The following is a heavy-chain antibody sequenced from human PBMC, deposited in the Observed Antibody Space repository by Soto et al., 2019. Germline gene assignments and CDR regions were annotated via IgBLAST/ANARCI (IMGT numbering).Heavy chain of an antibody. CDR3: ARLVRVVVNEEVHWTFDL. V-gene: IGHV4-4*02. J-gene: IGHJ2*01. CDR2: IYHSGGI. Sequence: SETLSLTCGVSGVSISSNVWWSWVRQSPGQRLEWIAEIYHSGGITYNPSSKSRATISVDRSKNQFSLELKSLTAADTAMYFCARLVRVVVNEEVHWTFDLWGRGTEVTVS. CDR1: GVSISSNVW. D-gene: IGHD3-10*02.